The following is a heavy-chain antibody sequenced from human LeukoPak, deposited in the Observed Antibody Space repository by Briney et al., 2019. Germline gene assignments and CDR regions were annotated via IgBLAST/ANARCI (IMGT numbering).Heavy chain of an antibody. CDR3: ASRNFGVVTD. CDR1: GGSFNGYY. J-gene: IGHJ4*02. Sequence: SETLSLTCDVYGGSFNGYYWIWIRQPPGKGLEWIGEINHSGSTNYNPSLKSRVTISIDTSKKQFSLKLSSVTAADTAVYYCASRNFGVVTDWGQGTLVTVSS. CDR2: INHSGST. V-gene: IGHV4-34*01. D-gene: IGHD3-3*01.